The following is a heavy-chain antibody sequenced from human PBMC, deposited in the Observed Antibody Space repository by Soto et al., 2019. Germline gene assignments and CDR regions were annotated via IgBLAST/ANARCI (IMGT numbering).Heavy chain of an antibody. D-gene: IGHD4-17*01. Sequence: GASVKVSCKASGYTFTSYGISWVRQAPGQGLEWMGWISPNNGNTNYAQKFQGRVTMTRDTSISTAYMGLSSLRSEDTAVYYCARTLYGDNVDYWGQGTLVTVSS. V-gene: IGHV1-18*01. CDR1: GYTFTSYG. CDR2: ISPNNGNT. J-gene: IGHJ4*02. CDR3: ARTLYGDNVDY.